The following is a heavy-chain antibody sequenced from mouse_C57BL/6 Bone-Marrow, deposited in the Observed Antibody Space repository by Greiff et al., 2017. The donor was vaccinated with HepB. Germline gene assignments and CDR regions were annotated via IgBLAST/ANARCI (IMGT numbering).Heavy chain of an antibody. CDR2: INPNNGGT. J-gene: IGHJ3*01. CDR3: ARRGIYYGNYEAY. Sequence: VQLQQSGPELVKPGASVKISCKASGYTFTDYYMNWVKQSHGKSLEWIGDINPNNGGTSYNQKFKGKATLTVDKSSSTAYMELRSLTSEDSAVYYCARRGIYYGNYEAYWGQGTLVTVSA. D-gene: IGHD2-1*01. V-gene: IGHV1-26*01. CDR1: GYTFTDYY.